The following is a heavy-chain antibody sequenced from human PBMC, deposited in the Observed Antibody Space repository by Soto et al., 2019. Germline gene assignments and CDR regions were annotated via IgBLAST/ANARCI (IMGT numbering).Heavy chain of an antibody. CDR2: INTDGSNT. CDR1: GLTFNRYW. D-gene: IGHD2-15*01. J-gene: IGHJ5*02. Sequence: GGSLRLSCAASGLTFNRYWMHWDRHAPGNGLVWLSHINTDGSNTNYADSVKGRFTISRDNAKSTLFLQMNSLRDEDTAVYYCAREFCSGGNCYTYYFDPWGQGIPVTVSS. CDR3: AREFCSGGNCYTYYFDP. V-gene: IGHV3-74*01.